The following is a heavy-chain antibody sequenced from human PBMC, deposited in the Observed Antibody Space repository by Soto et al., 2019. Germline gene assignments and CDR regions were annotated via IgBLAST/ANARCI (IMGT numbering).Heavy chain of an antibody. CDR1: GYSFTSYW. CDR2: IDPSDSYT. CDR3: ARAQIVVRQWLVLDYYYGMDV. Sequence: GESLKISCKGSGYSFTSYWISWVRQMPGKGLEWMGRIDPSDSYTNYSPSFQGHVTISADKSISTAYLQWSSLKASDTAMYYCARAQIVVRQWLVLDYYYGMDVWGQGTTVTVSS. D-gene: IGHD6-19*01. V-gene: IGHV5-10-1*01. J-gene: IGHJ6*02.